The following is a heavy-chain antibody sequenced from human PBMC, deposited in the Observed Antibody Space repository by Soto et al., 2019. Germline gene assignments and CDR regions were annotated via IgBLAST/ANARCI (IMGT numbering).Heavy chain of an antibody. V-gene: IGHV4-34*01. CDR2: INHSGST. CDR3: ARHFGSSWYNLFDP. J-gene: IGHJ5*02. D-gene: IGHD6-13*01. Sequence: PSETLSLTCAVYGGSFSGYYWSWIRQPPGKGLEWIGEINHSGSTNYNPSLKSRVTISVDTSKNQFSLKLSSVTAADTAVYYFARHFGSSWYNLFDPWGQGTLVTVSS. CDR1: GGSFSGYY.